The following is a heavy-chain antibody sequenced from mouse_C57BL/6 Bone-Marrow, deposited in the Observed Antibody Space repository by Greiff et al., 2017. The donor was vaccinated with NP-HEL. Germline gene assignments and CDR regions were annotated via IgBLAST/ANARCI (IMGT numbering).Heavy chain of an antibody. CDR3: ARILEIYYYGSSPYYFDY. Sequence: QVTLKECGPGILQPSQTLSLTCSFSGFSLSTFGMGVGWIRQPSGQGLEWLAHIWWDDDKYYNPALKSRLTISKDTSKNQVFLKIANVDTADTATYYCARILEIYYYGSSPYYFDYWGQGTTLTVSS. J-gene: IGHJ2*01. CDR2: IWWDDDK. D-gene: IGHD1-1*01. V-gene: IGHV8-8*01. CDR1: GFSLSTFGMG.